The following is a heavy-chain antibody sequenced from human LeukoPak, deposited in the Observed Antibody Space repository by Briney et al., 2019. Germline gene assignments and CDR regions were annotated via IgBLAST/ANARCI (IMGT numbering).Heavy chain of an antibody. J-gene: IGHJ4*02. CDR3: ARLAVGLPIDY. D-gene: IGHD4-11*01. CDR2: VSYSGSA. Sequence: SETLSLTCTVSGGSISSSSYYWGWIRQPPGKGLEYIGSVSYSGSAYYNPSLKSRLTISADTSKNQFSLKLSSVTAADTAVYYCARLAVGLPIDYWGQGRLVTVSS. V-gene: IGHV4-39*01. CDR1: GGSISSSSYY.